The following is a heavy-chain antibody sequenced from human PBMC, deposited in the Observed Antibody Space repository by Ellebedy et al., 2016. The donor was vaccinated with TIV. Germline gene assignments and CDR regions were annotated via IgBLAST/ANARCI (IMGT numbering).Heavy chain of an antibody. CDR3: ARDGPGGLIAAADY. CDR2: MKEDGSER. D-gene: IGHD2-15*01. J-gene: IGHJ4*02. Sequence: GGSLRLXCTASEITFRSDWVSWVRQAPGKGLEWVATMKEDGSERYYVDSVKGRFTISRDNAENSLHLQMNSLRVEDTAVYYCARDGPGGLIAAADYWGQGTLVSVSS. V-gene: IGHV3-7*01. CDR1: EITFRSDW.